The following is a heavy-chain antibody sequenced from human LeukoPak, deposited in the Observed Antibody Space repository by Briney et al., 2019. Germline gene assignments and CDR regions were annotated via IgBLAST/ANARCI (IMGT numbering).Heavy chain of an antibody. D-gene: IGHD6-19*01. Sequence: ASVKVSCKASGYTFTDYYMHWVRQAPGQGLEWMGWINPNSGGTNYAQKFQGRVTMTRDTYNSTAYMELSSLRSDDTAFYYCARDRETTIAVAAPDCWGQGTLVTVSS. V-gene: IGHV1-2*02. CDR3: ARDRETTIAVAAPDC. CDR1: GYTFTDYY. CDR2: INPNSGGT. J-gene: IGHJ4*02.